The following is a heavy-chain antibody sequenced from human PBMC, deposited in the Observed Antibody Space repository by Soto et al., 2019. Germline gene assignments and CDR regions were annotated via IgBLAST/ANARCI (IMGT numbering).Heavy chain of an antibody. D-gene: IGHD4-17*01. Sequence: SETLSLTCTVSGGSISSDYYWSWIRQPPGKGLEWIGYINYSGSTHYNPSLKSRVTISVDTSKNQFSLKLSSMTAADTAVYYCAKDTVINYYYHGMDVWGQGTTVTVSS. CDR2: INYSGST. J-gene: IGHJ6*02. CDR3: AKDTVINYYYHGMDV. V-gene: IGHV4-30-4*01. CDR1: GGSISSDYY.